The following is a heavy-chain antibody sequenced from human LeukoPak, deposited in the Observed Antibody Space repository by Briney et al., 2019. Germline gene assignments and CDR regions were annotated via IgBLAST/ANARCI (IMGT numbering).Heavy chain of an antibody. CDR2: ISGSGNTI. J-gene: IGHJ4*02. CDR3: ARDLKAVAGTGD. V-gene: IGHV3-11*01. Sequence: SNYYWGWIRQPPGKGLEWVSYISGSGNTIYYADSVKGRFTISRDNAKNSLYLQMNSLRAEDTAVYYCARDLKAVAGTGDWGQGTLVTVSS. CDR1: SNYY. D-gene: IGHD6-19*01.